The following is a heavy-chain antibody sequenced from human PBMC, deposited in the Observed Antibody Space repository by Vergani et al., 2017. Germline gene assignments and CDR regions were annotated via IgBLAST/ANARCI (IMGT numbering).Heavy chain of an antibody. V-gene: IGHV4-38-2*01. CDR2: IYYSGST. J-gene: IGHJ5*02. CDR3: ARVGVLRYFDWLLPGWFDP. Sequence: QVQLVESGGGLVKPGGSLRLSCAASGFTFSDYYMSWIRQAPGKGLEWIGSIYYSGSTYYNPSLKSRVTISVDTSKNQFSLKLSSVTAADTAVYYCARVGVLRYFDWLLPGWFDPWGQGTLVTVSS. CDR1: GFTFSDYY. D-gene: IGHD3-9*01.